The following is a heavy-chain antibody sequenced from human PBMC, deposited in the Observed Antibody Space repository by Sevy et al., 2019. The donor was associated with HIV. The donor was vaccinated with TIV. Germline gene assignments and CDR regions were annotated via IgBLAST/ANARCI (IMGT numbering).Heavy chain of an antibody. CDR1: GFTFSSNW. CDR2: INGDASYT. D-gene: IGHD6-13*01. V-gene: IGHV3-74*01. Sequence: GGSLRLSCAASGFTFSSNWMHWVRQAPGKGLVWVSRINGDASYTNYADSVKGRFTISRDNAKNTVYLQMNSLRAEDTAVYYCASDPSYSNSWYDYWGQGTLVTVSS. J-gene: IGHJ4*02. CDR3: ASDPSYSNSWYDY.